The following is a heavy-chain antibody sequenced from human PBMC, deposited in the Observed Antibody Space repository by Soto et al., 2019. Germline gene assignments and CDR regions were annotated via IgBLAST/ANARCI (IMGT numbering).Heavy chain of an antibody. J-gene: IGHJ4*02. D-gene: IGHD4-17*01. Sequence: GGSLRLSCVGSGFTFSTYSINWVRQAPGKGLEWVSSISSRSDIYYADSVKGRFTISRDNAKNSVSLQMNSLRAEDTAVYYCARDFRDYGDSTPPEIDYWGQGTLVTVSS. CDR3: ARDFRDYGDSTPPEIDY. V-gene: IGHV3-21*01. CDR2: ISSRSDI. CDR1: GFTFSTYS.